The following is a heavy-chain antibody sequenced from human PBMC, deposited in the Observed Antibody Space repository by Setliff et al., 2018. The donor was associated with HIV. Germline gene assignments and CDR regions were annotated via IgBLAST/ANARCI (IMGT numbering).Heavy chain of an antibody. CDR1: GGSSSSSSFY. CDR2: IYYSGNT. CDR3: AKGSPRYDSRGHPDS. V-gene: IGHV4-39*01. Sequence: SETLSLTCTVSGGSSSSSSFYWGWIRQPSGKGLEWIGSIYYSGNTYYNPSLKSRVTISVDTSKNQFSLKLSSVTAADTALYYCAKGSPRYDSRGHPDSWGQGTLVTVSS. J-gene: IGHJ4*02. D-gene: IGHD3-22*01.